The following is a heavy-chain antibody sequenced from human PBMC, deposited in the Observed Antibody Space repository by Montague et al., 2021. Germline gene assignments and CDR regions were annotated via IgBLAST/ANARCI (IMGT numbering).Heavy chain of an antibody. CDR3: ASGRLATGDLDF. CDR2: MYYSGCT. V-gene: IGHV4-31*11. D-gene: IGHD6-13*01. Sequence: TLSLTCAVSGDSLSSVGYYWTWIRQHPGKGLEWIGYMYYSGCTYYNPSLKSRVTISGDTSKNHVSLRLTSVTAADTAVYYCASGRLATGDLDFWGQGTTVTVSS. CDR1: GDSLSSVGYY. J-gene: IGHJ6*02.